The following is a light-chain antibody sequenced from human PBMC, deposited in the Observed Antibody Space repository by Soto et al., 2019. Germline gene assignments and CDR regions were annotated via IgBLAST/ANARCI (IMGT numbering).Light chain of an antibody. J-gene: IGLJ2*01. CDR3: AAWDDSLNEVV. CDR1: SSNIGSNI. Sequence: QSVLTQTPSVSGTPGQRVTISCSGSSSNIGSNIVNWYQQLPGTAPKLLIYNNNQRPSGVPDRFSDSKSGTSASLAISGPQSEDEADYFCAAWDDSLNEVVFGGGTKLTVL. V-gene: IGLV1-44*01. CDR2: NNN.